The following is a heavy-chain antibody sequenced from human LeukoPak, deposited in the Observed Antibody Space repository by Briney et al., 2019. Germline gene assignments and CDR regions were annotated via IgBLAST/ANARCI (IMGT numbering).Heavy chain of an antibody. Sequence: GASVKVSCKASGYTFTSYGISWVRQAPGQGLEWMGWISAYNGNTNYAQKLQGRVTMTTDTSTSTAYMKLRSLRSDDTAVYYCARDCSGGSCYLYFDYWGQGTLVTVSS. CDR3: ARDCSGGSCYLYFDY. J-gene: IGHJ4*02. D-gene: IGHD2-15*01. CDR1: GYTFTSYG. CDR2: ISAYNGNT. V-gene: IGHV1-18*01.